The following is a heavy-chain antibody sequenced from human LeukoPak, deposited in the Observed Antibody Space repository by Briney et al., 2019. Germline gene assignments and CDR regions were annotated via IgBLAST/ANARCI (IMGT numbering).Heavy chain of an antibody. CDR2: IWYDGSNK. Sequence: GGSLRLSCAASGFTFSSYGMHWVRQAPGKGLERVAVIWYDGSNKYYADSVKGRFTISRDNSKNTLYLQMNSLRAEDTAVYYCARDHYGWFDPWGQGTLVTVSS. CDR3: ARDHYGWFDP. V-gene: IGHV3-33*01. J-gene: IGHJ5*02. D-gene: IGHD4-17*01. CDR1: GFTFSSYG.